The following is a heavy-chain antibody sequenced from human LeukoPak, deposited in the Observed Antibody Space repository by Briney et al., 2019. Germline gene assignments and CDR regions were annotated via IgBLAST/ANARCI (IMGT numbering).Heavy chain of an antibody. CDR3: ARWYSSGCAFDY. CDR2: IHYSGRT. D-gene: IGHD6-19*01. Sequence: PSETLSLTCTFSGGTLSSYYWNWIRQPPAKGLEWIGYIHYSGRTKYNPSLERRVTISVDTTKNQFSLKLSSVTAAATAVYYCARWYSSGCAFDYWGQGTLVTVSS. V-gene: IGHV4-59*08. CDR1: GGTLSSYY. J-gene: IGHJ4*02.